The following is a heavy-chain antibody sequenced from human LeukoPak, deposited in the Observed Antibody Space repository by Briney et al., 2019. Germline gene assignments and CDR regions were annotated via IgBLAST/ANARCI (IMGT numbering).Heavy chain of an antibody. V-gene: IGHV3-33*01. Sequence: PGGSLRLSCAASGFTFSSYGMHWVRQAPGKGLEWVAVIWYDGSNKYYADSVKGRFTISRDNSKNTLYLQMNSLRAEDTAVYYCARGGYSSSWYTWFDPWGQGTLVTVSS. D-gene: IGHD6-13*01. CDR3: ARGGYSSSWYTWFDP. CDR1: GFTFSSYG. CDR2: IWYDGSNK. J-gene: IGHJ5*02.